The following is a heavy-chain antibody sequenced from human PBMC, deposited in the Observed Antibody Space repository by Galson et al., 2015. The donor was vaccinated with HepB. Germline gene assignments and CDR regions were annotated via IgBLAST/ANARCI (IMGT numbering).Heavy chain of an antibody. Sequence: SLRLSCAASGFTFSSYGMHWVRQAPGKGLEWVAVISYDGSNKYYADSVKGRFTISRDNSKNTLYLQMNSLRAEDTAVYYCAKVEAQWELLPLDYWGQGTLVTVSS. D-gene: IGHD1-26*01. CDR2: ISYDGSNK. V-gene: IGHV3-30*18. CDR3: AKVEAQWELLPLDY. J-gene: IGHJ4*02. CDR1: GFTFSSYG.